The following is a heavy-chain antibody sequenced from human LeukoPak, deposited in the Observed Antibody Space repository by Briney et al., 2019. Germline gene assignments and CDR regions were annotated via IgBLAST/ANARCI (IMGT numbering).Heavy chain of an antibody. Sequence: PGGSLRLSCAASGFTFSSYAMSWVRQAPGKGLEWVSAISGSGGSTYYADSVKGRFTISRDNSKNTLYLQMNSLRAEDTAVYYCAKDQFVGSSWYDGDYWGQGTLVTVSS. D-gene: IGHD6-13*01. CDR2: ISGSGGST. CDR1: GFTFSSYA. CDR3: AKDQFVGSSWYDGDY. J-gene: IGHJ4*02. V-gene: IGHV3-23*01.